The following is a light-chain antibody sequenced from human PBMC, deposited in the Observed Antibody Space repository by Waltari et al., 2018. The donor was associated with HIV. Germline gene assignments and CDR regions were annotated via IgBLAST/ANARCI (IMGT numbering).Light chain of an antibody. CDR2: NNG. CDR1: LADRY. J-gene: IGLJ2*01. CDR3: QSADSDGTVV. V-gene: IGLV3-25*03. Sequence: SFGLTQPPSMSVVPGQTAKIPCSGVLADRYANWYQQKPGRTPAVVIVNNGHRPSLISERFSGTASGTGATLIITAVRTEDESLYFCQSADSDGTVVFGGGT.